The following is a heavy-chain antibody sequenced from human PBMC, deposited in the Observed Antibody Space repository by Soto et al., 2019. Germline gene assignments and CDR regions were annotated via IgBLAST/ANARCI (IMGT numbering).Heavy chain of an antibody. CDR1: GCTFSSYG. D-gene: IGHD2-21*01. Sequence: EVQLLESGGGLVQPGGSLRLSCAASGCTFSSYGMTWVRQAPGKGLEWVSFSSANGAGTYYADSVKGRFTISRDNSKNTLYLQMTSLKADDRAVYYCAKDGRAGGKYGFYSKFWGKVAVVIISS. CDR2: SSANGAGT. J-gene: IGHJ6*04. V-gene: IGHV3-23*01. CDR3: AKDGRAGGKYGFYSKF.